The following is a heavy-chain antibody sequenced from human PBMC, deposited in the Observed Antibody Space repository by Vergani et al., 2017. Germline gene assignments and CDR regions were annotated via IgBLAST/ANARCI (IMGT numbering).Heavy chain of an antibody. D-gene: IGHD4-11*01. V-gene: IGHV4-34*01. Sequence: QVQLQQWGGGLLKPSETLSLTCVVNGGSFTSYHWTWIRQSPGEGLEWVGDIDHTGRPDYNPSLKSRLTMSVDKSRNQFSLALNSATATDTAIYFCARVNTETNGHLYYYYFMDVWVQGTAVTVS. J-gene: IGHJ6*03. CDR2: IDHTGRP. CDR1: GGSFTSYH. CDR3: ARVNTETNGHLYYYYFMDV.